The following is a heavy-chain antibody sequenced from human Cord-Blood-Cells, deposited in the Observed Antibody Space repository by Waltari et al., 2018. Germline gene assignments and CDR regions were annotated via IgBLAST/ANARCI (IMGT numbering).Heavy chain of an antibody. J-gene: IGHJ3*02. CDR3: ARHLAHQLTGDAFDI. Sequence: EVQLVQSGAEVKKPGESLKISCKGSGYSFTSYWIGWVRQMPGKGLEWMGIIYPGDSDTRYSPSFQGQVTISADKSISTAYLQWSSLKASDTAMYYCARHLAHQLTGDAFDIWGQGTMVTVSS. CDR1: GYSFTSYW. CDR2: IYPGDSDT. V-gene: IGHV5-51*01. D-gene: IGHD7-27*01.